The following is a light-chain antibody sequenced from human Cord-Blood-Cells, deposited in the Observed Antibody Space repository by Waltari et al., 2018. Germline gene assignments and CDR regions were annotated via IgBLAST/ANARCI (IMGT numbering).Light chain of an antibody. CDR2: DVS. J-gene: IGLJ3*02. CDR3: SSYTSSSLWV. V-gene: IGLV2-14*01. Sequence: QSALTQPASVYGSPGQSITISCTGTSSDVGGYNYVSWYQQHPGKAPKLMIYDVSKRPSGVSNRFSGSKSGNTASLTISGLQAEDEADYYCSSYTSSSLWVFGGGTKLTVL. CDR1: SSDVGGYNY.